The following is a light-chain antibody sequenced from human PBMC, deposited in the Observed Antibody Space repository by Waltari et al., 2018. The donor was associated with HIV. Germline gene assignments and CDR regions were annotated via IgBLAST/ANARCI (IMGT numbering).Light chain of an antibody. CDR3: CSYAGGNSYV. Sequence: QSALTQPASVSASPGQSITISCTGTSSDVGKYNVVSWYRQFPDKAPHLLIFEVNKRPAGVSNRFSGSKSGNSASLTIAGLLADDEADYYCCSYAGGNSYVFGTGTKVTVL. CDR2: EVN. V-gene: IGLV2-23*02. CDR1: SSDVGKYNV. J-gene: IGLJ1*01.